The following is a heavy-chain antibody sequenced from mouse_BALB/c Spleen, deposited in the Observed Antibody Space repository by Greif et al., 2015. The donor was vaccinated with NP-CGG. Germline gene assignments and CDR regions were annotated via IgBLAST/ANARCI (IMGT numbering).Heavy chain of an antibody. CDR3: ARGVLYFDY. Sequence: EVQLVESGGGLVQPGGSRKLSCAASGFTFSSFGMHWVRQAPEKGLEWVAYISSGSSTIYYADTVKGRFTISRDNPKNTLFLQMTSLRSEDTAMYYCARGVLYFDYWGQGTTLTVSS. J-gene: IGHJ2*01. CDR2: ISSGSSTI. CDR1: GFTFSSFG. V-gene: IGHV5-17*02.